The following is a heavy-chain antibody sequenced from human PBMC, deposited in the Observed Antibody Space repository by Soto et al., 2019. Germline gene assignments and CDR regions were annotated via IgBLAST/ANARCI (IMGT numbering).Heavy chain of an antibody. D-gene: IGHD1-26*01. CDR1: GGSVSSGSYY. CDR3: ARDRGGSYYFDY. CDR2: IYYSGST. J-gene: IGHJ4*02. Sequence: QVQLQESGPGLVKPSETLSLTCTVSGGSVSSGSYYWSWIRQPPGKGLEWIGYIYYSGSTNYNPSLKSRVTISVDTSKNQFSLKLSSVTAADTDVYYCARDRGGSYYFDYWGQGTLVTVSS. V-gene: IGHV4-61*01.